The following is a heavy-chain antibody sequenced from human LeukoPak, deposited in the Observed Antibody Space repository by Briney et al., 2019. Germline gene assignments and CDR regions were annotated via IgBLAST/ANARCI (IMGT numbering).Heavy chain of an antibody. CDR2: IWYDGSNK. Sequence: PGRSLRLSCAASGFTFSSYGMHWVRQAPGEGLEWVAVIWYDGSNKYYADSVKGRFTISRDNSKNTLYLQMNSLRAEDTAVYYCAMWIQVWKFDYWGQGTLVTVSS. V-gene: IGHV3-33*01. CDR1: GFTFSSYG. D-gene: IGHD5-18*01. CDR3: AMWIQVWKFDY. J-gene: IGHJ4*02.